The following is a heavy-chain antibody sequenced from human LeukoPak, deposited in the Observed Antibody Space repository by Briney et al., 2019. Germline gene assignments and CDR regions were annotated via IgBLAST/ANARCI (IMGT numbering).Heavy chain of an antibody. CDR1: GFTVSSNY. D-gene: IGHD2-2*01. CDR3: ARGPVVPAATYYYYYGMDV. CDR2: IYSGGST. Sequence: GGSLRLSCAASGFTVSSNYMSWVRQAPGKGLEWVSVIYSGGSTYYADSVKGRFTISRDNSKNTLYLQMNSLRAEDTAVYYCARGPVVPAATYYYYYGMDVWGQGPRSPSP. V-gene: IGHV3-66*01. J-gene: IGHJ6*02.